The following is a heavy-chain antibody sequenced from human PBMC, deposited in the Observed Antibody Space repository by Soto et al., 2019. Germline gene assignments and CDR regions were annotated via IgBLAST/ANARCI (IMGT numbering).Heavy chain of an antibody. CDR1: GGSISSGGYY. Sequence: QVQLQESGPGLVKPSQTLSLTCTVSGGSISSGGYYWSWIRQHPGKGLEWIGYIYYSGSTYYNPSLKSRVTTSGDTSKNQFSLKLSSVTAADTAVYYCATRDCSSTSCYSSDAFDIWGQGTMVTVSS. CDR2: IYYSGST. V-gene: IGHV4-31*03. D-gene: IGHD2-2*01. J-gene: IGHJ3*02. CDR3: ATRDCSSTSCYSSDAFDI.